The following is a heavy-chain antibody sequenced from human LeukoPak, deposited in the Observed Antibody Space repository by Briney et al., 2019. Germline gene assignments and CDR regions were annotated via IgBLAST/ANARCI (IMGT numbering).Heavy chain of an antibody. V-gene: IGHV3-48*04. CDR1: GFTFSSYG. J-gene: IGHJ4*02. Sequence: GGSLRLSCAASGFTFSSYGMHWVRQAPGKGLEWVSYISSSGSTIYYADSVKGRFTISRDDAKNSLYLQMNSLRAEDTAVYYCTRGYCSSTSCHHFDYWGQGTLVTVSS. CDR3: TRGYCSSTSCHHFDY. D-gene: IGHD2-2*01. CDR2: ISSSGSTI.